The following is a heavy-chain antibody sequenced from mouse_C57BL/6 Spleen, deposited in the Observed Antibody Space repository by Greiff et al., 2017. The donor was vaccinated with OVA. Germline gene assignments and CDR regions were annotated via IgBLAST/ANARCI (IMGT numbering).Heavy chain of an antibody. V-gene: IGHV1-55*01. CDR2: IYPGSGST. CDR1: GYTFTSYW. J-gene: IGHJ2*01. CDR3: AREEKIYYYGSRSY. Sequence: QVQLQQPGAELVKPGASVKMSCKASGYTFTSYWITWVKQRPGQGLEWIGDIYPGSGSTNYNEKFKSKATLTVDTSSSTAYKQLSSLTSEDSAVYYCAREEKIYYYGSRSYWGQGTTLTVSS. D-gene: IGHD1-1*01.